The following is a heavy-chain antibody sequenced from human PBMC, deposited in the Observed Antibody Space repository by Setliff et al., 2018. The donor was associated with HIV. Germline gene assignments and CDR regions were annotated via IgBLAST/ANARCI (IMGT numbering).Heavy chain of an antibody. J-gene: IGHJ6*03. V-gene: IGHV4-39*02. Sequence: SETLSLTCTVSGGSINSSSYYWGWIRQSPGKGLEWIGSVSYSGNTYYNPPLKSRVTVFVDTSKNHFSLKLSSVTAADTAVYYCARGAGTAAGTHYYMDVWGKGTTVTVSS. CDR1: GGSINSSSYY. CDR3: ARGAGTAAGTHYYMDV. D-gene: IGHD6-13*01. CDR2: VSYSGNT.